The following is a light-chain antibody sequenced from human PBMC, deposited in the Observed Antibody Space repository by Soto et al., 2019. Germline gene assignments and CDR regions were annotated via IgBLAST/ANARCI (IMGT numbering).Light chain of an antibody. Sequence: QSALTQPPSASGAPGQRVTITCSGRSSNIGSNTVNWYQQLPGTAPKLLIYSNNQRPSGVPDRFSGSKSGTSASLAISGLQSEDEADYYCAAWDDSLNSYVFGTGTKVTVL. CDR1: SSNIGSNT. CDR3: AAWDDSLNSYV. V-gene: IGLV1-44*01. CDR2: SNN. J-gene: IGLJ1*01.